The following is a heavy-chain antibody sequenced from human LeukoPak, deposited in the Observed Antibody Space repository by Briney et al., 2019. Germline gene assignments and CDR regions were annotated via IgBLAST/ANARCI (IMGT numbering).Heavy chain of an antibody. CDR2: ISGSGGST. Sequence: GGSLRLSCAASGFTFSSYAMSWVRQAPGKGLEWVSAISGSGGSTYYADSVKGRFTISRDNSKNTLYLQMNSLRAEDTAVYYCAANFDWLLREYYTVGYWGQGTLVTVSS. J-gene: IGHJ4*02. D-gene: IGHD3-9*01. V-gene: IGHV3-23*01. CDR1: GFTFSSYA. CDR3: AANFDWLLREYYTVGY.